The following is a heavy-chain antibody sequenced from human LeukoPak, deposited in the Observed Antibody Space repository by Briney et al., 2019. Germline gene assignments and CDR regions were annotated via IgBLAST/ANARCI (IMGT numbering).Heavy chain of an antibody. CDR3: ARLSRDGYNYYYYYYYMDV. V-gene: IGHV4-59*08. CDR1: GGSISSYY. J-gene: IGHJ6*03. D-gene: IGHD5-24*01. Sequence: SGTLSHTCTVSGGSISSYYWSSARPPPGKGLEWIGYIYYSGSTNYNPSLKSRVTISVDTSKNQFSLKLSSVTAADTAVYYCARLSRDGYNYYYYYYYMDVWGKGTTVTVSS. CDR2: IYYSGST.